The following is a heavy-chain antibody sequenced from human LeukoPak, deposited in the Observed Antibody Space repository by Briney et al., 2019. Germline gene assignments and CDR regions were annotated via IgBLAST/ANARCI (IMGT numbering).Heavy chain of an antibody. J-gene: IGHJ4*02. D-gene: IGHD6-19*01. CDR2: INPYSGGT. CDR3: ATLRRSGWYIGD. Sequence: ASGTVSCKASGYTFTDYYIHWVRQAPGQGLEWMGWINPYSGGTNYAEKFQGRVTMTRDTSITTTYMELSSLKSDDTAMYYCATLRRSGWYIGDWGQGTLVTVS. CDR1: GYTFTDYY. V-gene: IGHV1-2*02.